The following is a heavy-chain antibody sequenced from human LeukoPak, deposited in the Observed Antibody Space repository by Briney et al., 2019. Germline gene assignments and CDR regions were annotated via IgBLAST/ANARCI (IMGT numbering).Heavy chain of an antibody. J-gene: IGHJ4*02. Sequence: GGSLRLSCAASGFTVSGTYMSWVRQAPGKGLEWVSLIYSGGSTYYADSVKGRFTISRDNSENTLYFQMNSLIAEDTAVYYCAKGSKRYLDYWGQGTLVTVSS. CDR1: GFTVSGTY. CDR2: IYSGGST. CDR3: AKGSKRYLDY. V-gene: IGHV3-66*01.